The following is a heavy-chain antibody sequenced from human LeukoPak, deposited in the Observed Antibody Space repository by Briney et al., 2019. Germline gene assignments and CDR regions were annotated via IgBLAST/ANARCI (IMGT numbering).Heavy chain of an antibody. V-gene: IGHV3-30*02. Sequence: GGSLRLSCAASGFTFSSYGMHWVRQAPGKGLEWVAFIRYDGSNKYYADSVKGRFTISRDNSKNTLYLQMNSLRAEDTAVYYCARGDYYYYYMDVWGKGTTVTVSS. J-gene: IGHJ6*03. CDR2: IRYDGSNK. CDR1: GFTFSSYG. CDR3: ARGDYYYYYMDV.